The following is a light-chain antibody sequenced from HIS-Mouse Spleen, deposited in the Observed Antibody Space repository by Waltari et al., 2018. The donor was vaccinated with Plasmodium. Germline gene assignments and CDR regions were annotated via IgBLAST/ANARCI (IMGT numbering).Light chain of an antibody. J-gene: IGKJ5*01. CDR2: DAS. CDR3: QQRSNWPPT. Sequence: EIVLTQSPASLSLSPGERATLACRASQSVSSYLAWYQQKPCQPPRLLIYDASNRATGIPARFSGSGSGTDFTLTISSLEPEDFALYYCQQRSNWPPTFGQGTRLEIK. V-gene: IGKV3-11*01. CDR1: QSVSSY.